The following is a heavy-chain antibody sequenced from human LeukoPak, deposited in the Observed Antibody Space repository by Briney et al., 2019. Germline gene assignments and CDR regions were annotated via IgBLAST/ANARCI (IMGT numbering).Heavy chain of an antibody. Sequence: GGSLRLSCAGSGFNFTGYWMHWVRQAPGKGLEWISRLYSDGRSLTYADSVMGRFTISRDNAKNMLYLQMNSLRAEDTALYFCVRSLTGTDDYWGQGTLVTVSS. CDR1: GFNFTGYW. CDR3: VRSLTGTDDY. D-gene: IGHD3-9*01. V-gene: IGHV3-74*03. CDR2: LYSDGRSL. J-gene: IGHJ4*02.